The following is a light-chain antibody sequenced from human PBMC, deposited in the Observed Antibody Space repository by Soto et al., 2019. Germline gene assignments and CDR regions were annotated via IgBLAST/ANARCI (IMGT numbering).Light chain of an antibody. V-gene: IGKV1-5*01. CDR3: QQYNSYSRT. CDR2: DAS. Sequence: DIQMTQSPSTLSASVGDRGTITCRASQSISTWLAWYQQKPGKAPKLLIYDASSLEGGVPSRFSGSGSGTEFTLTISSLQPDDFATYYCQQYNSYSRTFGQGTKVEIK. J-gene: IGKJ1*01. CDR1: QSISTW.